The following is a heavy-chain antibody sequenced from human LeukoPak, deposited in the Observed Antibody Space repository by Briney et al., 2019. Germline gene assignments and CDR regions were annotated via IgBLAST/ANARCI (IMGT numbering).Heavy chain of an antibody. D-gene: IGHD1-7*01. CDR3: ARGGHSYGTFDS. CDR2: ISPRGNT. Sequence: SETLSLTCNVSGASMSDNYWSWIRQPAGRGLKWLGRISPRGNTYYNPSLNSRVTISLDTSANQFSLKLRSVTAADTAGYYCARGGHSYGTFDSWGQGALVTVSS. CDR1: GASMSDNY. V-gene: IGHV4-4*07. J-gene: IGHJ4*02.